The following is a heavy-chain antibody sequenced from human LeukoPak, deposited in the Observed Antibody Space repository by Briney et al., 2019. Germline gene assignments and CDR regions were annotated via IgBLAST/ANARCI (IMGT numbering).Heavy chain of an antibody. CDR2: ISGSGGST. J-gene: IGHJ4*02. CDR1: GFTFSSYA. D-gene: IGHD6-13*01. V-gene: IGHV3-23*01. Sequence: HPGGSLRLSCAASGFTFSSYAMSWVRQAPGKGLEWVSAISGSGGSTYYADSVKGRFTISRDNSKNTLYLQMNSLRVEDTAVYYCAPPIAATGTIVWGQGTLVTVSS. CDR3: APPIAATGTIV.